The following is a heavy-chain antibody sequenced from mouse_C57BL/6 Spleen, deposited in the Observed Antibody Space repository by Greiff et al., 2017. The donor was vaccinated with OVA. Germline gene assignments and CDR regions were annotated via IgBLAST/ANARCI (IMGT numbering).Heavy chain of an antibody. V-gene: IGHV1-64*01. CDR2: IHPNSGST. CDR1: GYTFTSYW. Sequence: QVQLQQSGAELVKPGASVKLSCKASGYTFTSYWMHWVKQRPGQGLEWIGMIHPNSGSTNYNEKFKSKATLTVDKSSSTAYMQLSSLTSEDSAVYYCARSRGPGYAMDYWGQGTSVTVSS. CDR3: ARSRGPGYAMDY. J-gene: IGHJ4*01.